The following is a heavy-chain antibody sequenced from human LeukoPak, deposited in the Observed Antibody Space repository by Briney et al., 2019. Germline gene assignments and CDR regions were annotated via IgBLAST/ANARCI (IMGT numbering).Heavy chain of an antibody. J-gene: IGHJ4*02. CDR1: GFTFSSYE. CDR2: ISSSGSTI. Sequence: GGSLRLSCAASGFTFSSYEMNWVRQAPGKGLEWVSYISSSGSTIYYADSVKGRFTISRDNAKNSLYLQMNSLRSEDTAVYYCATDYYDSSGIHDYWGQGTLVTVSS. V-gene: IGHV3-48*03. CDR3: ATDYYDSSGIHDY. D-gene: IGHD3-22*01.